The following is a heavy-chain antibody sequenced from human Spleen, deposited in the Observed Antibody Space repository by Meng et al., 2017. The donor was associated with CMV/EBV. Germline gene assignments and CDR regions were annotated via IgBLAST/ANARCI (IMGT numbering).Heavy chain of an antibody. CDR2: IYPGDSDT. V-gene: IGHV5-51*01. J-gene: IGHJ4*02. Sequence: GGSLRLSCKGSGYSFTNFWIDWVRQMPEKGLDWMGIIYPGDSDTRYSPSFQGQVTISADKSISTAYLQWTSLKASDTAIYYCARADTNSSYYFDYWGQGTLVTVSS. CDR3: ARADTNSSYYFDY. D-gene: IGHD5-18*01. CDR1: GYSFTNFW.